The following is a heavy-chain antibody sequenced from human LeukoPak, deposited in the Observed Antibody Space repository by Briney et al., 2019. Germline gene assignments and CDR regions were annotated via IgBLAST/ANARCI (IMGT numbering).Heavy chain of an antibody. CDR2: IYPGDSDT. V-gene: IGHV5-51*01. D-gene: IGHD2-21*02. J-gene: IGHJ4*02. CDR3: ARQTRYCGGDCNSFDY. Sequence: GEPLKISCKGSGYSFTNYWIGWVRQMPGQGLEWMGIIYPGDSDTRYSPSFQGEVTMSADKSISTAYLQWSSLKASDTAMYYCARQTRYCGGDCNSFDYWGQGTLVTVSP. CDR1: GYSFTNYW.